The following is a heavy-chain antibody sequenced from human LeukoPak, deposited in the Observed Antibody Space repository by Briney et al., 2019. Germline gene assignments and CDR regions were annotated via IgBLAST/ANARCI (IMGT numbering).Heavy chain of an antibody. V-gene: IGHV4-59*01. CDR3: AGASRDGYSYGLVDY. CDR2: IYYSGST. D-gene: IGHD5-18*01. Sequence: SETLSLTCTVSGGSISSYYWSWIRQPPGKGLEWIGYIYYSGSTNYNPSLKSRVTISVDTSKNQFSLKLSSVTAADTAVYYCAGASRDGYSYGLVDYWGQGTLVTVSS. J-gene: IGHJ4*02. CDR1: GGSISSYY.